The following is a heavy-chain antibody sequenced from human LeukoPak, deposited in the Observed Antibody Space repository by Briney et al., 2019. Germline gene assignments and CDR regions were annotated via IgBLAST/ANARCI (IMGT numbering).Heavy chain of an antibody. CDR1: GGSISSSSYY. J-gene: IGHJ4*02. Sequence: PSETLSLTCTVSGGSISSSSYYWGWIRQPPGKGLEWIGSIYYSGSTYYNPSLKSRVTISVDTSKNQFSLKLSSVTAADTAVYYCASALRLYYFDYWGQGTLVTVSS. V-gene: IGHV4-39*07. D-gene: IGHD4-17*01. CDR3: ASALRLYYFDY. CDR2: IYYSGST.